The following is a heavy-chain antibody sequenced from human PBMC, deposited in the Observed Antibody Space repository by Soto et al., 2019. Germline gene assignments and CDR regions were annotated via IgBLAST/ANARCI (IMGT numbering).Heavy chain of an antibody. J-gene: IGHJ6*03. CDR2: INHLGSI. D-gene: IGHD2-15*01. Sequence: PSETLSLTCAVYGGSFSGYFWSWIRQPPGMALEWIGEINHLGSINYNPSLKSRVTMSVDTSKNQFSLTLNSMTAADTATYYCARGGSVGAYYYYMDVWGKGTTVTVSS. V-gene: IGHV4-34*01. CDR1: GGSFSGYF. CDR3: ARGGSVGAYYYYMDV.